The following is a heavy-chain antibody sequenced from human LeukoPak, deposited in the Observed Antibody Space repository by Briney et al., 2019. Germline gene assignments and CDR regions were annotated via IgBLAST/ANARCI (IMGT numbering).Heavy chain of an antibody. CDR2: ISSVSSYI. D-gene: IGHD6-13*01. Sequence: GGSLRLSCAASGFTFSSYSMNWVRQAPGKGLEWVSSISSVSSYIYYADSVKGRFTISRDNAKNSLYLQMNSLRAEDTAVYYCARDGSSLKYYYYYMDAWGKGTTVTVSS. V-gene: IGHV3-21*01. J-gene: IGHJ6*03. CDR1: GFTFSSYS. CDR3: ARDGSSLKYYYYYMDA.